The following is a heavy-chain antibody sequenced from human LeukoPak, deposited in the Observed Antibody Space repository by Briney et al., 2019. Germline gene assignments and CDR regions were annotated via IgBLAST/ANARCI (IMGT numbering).Heavy chain of an antibody. D-gene: IGHD3-16*02. J-gene: IGHJ4*02. CDR3: ARDSPYVWGSYRPFDY. CDR1: GGSISTYY. CDR2: IFRSGST. Sequence: SETLSITCTVSGGSISTYYWSWIRQPPGKRLEWIGYIFRSGSTNYNPSLRGRVTISVDTSKNQFSLKRSSVTAADTAVYYCARDSPYVWGSYRPFDYWGQGTLVTVSS. V-gene: IGHV4-59*01.